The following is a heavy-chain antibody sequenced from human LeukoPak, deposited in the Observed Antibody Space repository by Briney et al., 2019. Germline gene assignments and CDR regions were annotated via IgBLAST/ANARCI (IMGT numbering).Heavy chain of an antibody. CDR2: IYYSGST. D-gene: IGHD3-10*01. CDR3: ARSSMFRGVTVDY. V-gene: IGHV4-59*08. CDR1: GGSIRSHY. J-gene: IGHJ4*02. Sequence: PSETLSLTCTVSGGSIRSHYWSWIRQPPGKGLEWIGYIYYSGSTNYNPSLKSRVTISVDTSKSQFSLKLSSVTAADTAVCYCARSSMFRGVTVDYWGQGTLVTVSS.